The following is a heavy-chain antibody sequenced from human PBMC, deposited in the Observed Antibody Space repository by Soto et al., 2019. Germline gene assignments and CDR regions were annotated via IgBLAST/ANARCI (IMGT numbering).Heavy chain of an antibody. CDR3: ARTPPLWLYYYGMDV. D-gene: IGHD5-18*01. CDR1: GFTFSSYA. V-gene: IGHV3-30-3*01. CDR2: ISYDGSNK. Sequence: GGSLRLSCAASGFTFSSYAMHWVRQAPGKGLEWVAVISYDGSNKYYADSVKGRFTISRDNSKNTLYLQMNSLRAEDTAVYYCARTPPLWLYYYGMDVWGQGTTVTVSS. J-gene: IGHJ6*02.